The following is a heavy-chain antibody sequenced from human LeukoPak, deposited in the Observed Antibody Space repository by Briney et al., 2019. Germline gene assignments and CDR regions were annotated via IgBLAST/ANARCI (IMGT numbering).Heavy chain of an antibody. J-gene: IGHJ6*03. CDR3: ARGHYSILRSNYYYMDV. D-gene: IGHD4-11*01. CDR2: INHSGST. Sequence: SETLSLTCAVYGGSFSGYYWSWIRQPPGKGLEWIGEINHSGSTNYNPSLKSRVTISVDTSKNQFSLKLSSATVADTAVYYCARGHYSILRSNYYYMDVWGKGTTVTVSS. V-gene: IGHV4-34*01. CDR1: GGSFSGYY.